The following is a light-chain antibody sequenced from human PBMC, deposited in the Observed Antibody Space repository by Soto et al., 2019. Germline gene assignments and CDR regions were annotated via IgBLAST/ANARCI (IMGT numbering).Light chain of an antibody. CDR1: QSVSSN. CDR2: GAS. J-gene: IGKJ1*01. CDR3: QQYNNWPPWT. Sequence: EVVMRQSPATLSVSPGERATVSGRASQSVSSNLAWYQQKPGQAPRPLIYGASTRATGIPARFSGSGSGTEFTLTISSLQSEDFAVYYCQQYNNWPPWTFGQGTKVDIK. V-gene: IGKV3-15*01.